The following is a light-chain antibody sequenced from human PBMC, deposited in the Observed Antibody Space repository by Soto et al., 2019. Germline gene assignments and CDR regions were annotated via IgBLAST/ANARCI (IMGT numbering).Light chain of an antibody. V-gene: IGKV1D-12*01. Sequence: DIQMTQSPSSVSAAVGERVTITCRASQVMSSWLAWYQQKPGKAPKLLIFAASTLQSGVPSRFSGSGSRTEFTLTITSLQPEDIGTYYCQQSYSTPQTFGQGTKVEIK. CDR1: QVMSSW. CDR3: QQSYSTPQT. CDR2: AAS. J-gene: IGKJ1*01.